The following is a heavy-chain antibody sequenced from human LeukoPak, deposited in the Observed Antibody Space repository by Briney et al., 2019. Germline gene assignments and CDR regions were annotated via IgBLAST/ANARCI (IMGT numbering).Heavy chain of an antibody. J-gene: IGHJ4*02. CDR3: ARGLVVVAATLGY. V-gene: IGHV3-7*01. Sequence: GGSLRLSCAASGFIFSSYWMSWVRQAPGKGLEWVANIKQDGSEKYYVDSVKGRFTISRDNAKKSLYLKMNSLRAKDTAVYYCARGLVVVAATLGYWGQGTLVTVSS. D-gene: IGHD2-15*01. CDR1: GFIFSSYW. CDR2: IKQDGSEK.